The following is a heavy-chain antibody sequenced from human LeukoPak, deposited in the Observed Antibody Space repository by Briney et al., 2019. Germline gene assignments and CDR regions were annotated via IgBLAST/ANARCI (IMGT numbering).Heavy chain of an antibody. D-gene: IGHD5-18*01. V-gene: IGHV3-23*01. J-gene: IGHJ4*02. CDR3: AKMTGYSYGFLDY. CDR1: GFTFSSYA. Sequence: PGGSLRLSCAASGFTFSSYAMDWVRQAPGKGLEWVSAISGSGGSTYYADSVKGRFTISRDNSKNTLYLQMNSLRAEDTAVYYCAKMTGYSYGFLDYWGQGTLVTVSS. CDR2: ISGSGGST.